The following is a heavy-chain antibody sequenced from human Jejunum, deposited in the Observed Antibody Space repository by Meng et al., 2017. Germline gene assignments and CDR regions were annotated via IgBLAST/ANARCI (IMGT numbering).Heavy chain of an antibody. CDR3: ARVRFWSGYSNYFDY. D-gene: IGHD3-3*01. CDR2: IYHSGIT. V-gene: IGHV4-4*02. CDR1: GGSINSENW. J-gene: IGHJ4*01. Sequence: SETLSLTCAVSGGSINSENWWSWVRQPPGKGLEWIGEIYHSGITNYNPSLKSRVTISVDTSKYQFSLKLSSVTAADTAVYYCARVRFWSGYSNYFDYWGQGNQV.